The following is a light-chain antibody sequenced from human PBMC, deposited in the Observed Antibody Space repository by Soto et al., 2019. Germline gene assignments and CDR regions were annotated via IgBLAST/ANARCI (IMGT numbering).Light chain of an antibody. CDR1: QSVSSSY. Sequence: EIVLTQSPGTLSLSPGERATLSCRASQSVSSSYLAWYQQKPGQAPRFLIYGASSRATGIPDRFSGSGSGTDFTLTISRLEPEDFVVYYCQQYGSSPPYTFGQGTKLEIK. CDR3: QQYGSSPPYT. CDR2: GAS. J-gene: IGKJ2*01. V-gene: IGKV3-20*01.